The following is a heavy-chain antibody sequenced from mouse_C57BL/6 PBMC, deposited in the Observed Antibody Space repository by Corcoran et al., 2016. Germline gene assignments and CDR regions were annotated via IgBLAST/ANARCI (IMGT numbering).Heavy chain of an antibody. J-gene: IGHJ3*01. D-gene: IGHD1-1*01. CDR3: ARSDYYGSSGGAWFAY. Sequence: QIQLVQSGPELKKPGETVKISCKASGYTFTTYGMSWVKQAPGKGLKWMGWINTYSGVPTYADDFKGRFAFSLETSASTAYLQINNLKNKDTATYFCARSDYYGSSGGAWFAYWGQGTLVTVSA. V-gene: IGHV9-3*01. CDR1: GYTFTTYG. CDR2: INTYSGVP.